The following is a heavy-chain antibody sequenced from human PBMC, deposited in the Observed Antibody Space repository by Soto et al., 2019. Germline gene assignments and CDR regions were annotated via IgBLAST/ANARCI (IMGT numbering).Heavy chain of an antibody. CDR2: ASHTGGT. CDR3: ARSRNLDV. V-gene: IGHV4-34*01. J-gene: IGHJ6*02. Sequence: QVQVQQWGAGLLKFSETLSLTCAFNGGSFSGWHWNRIRQHPGKGLEWIGEASHTGGTNYNPSLESRVTISVVRSRNQLSLKLTSVSAADTAVYYCARSRNLDVWGPGTMVIVSS. D-gene: IGHD1-1*01. CDR1: GGSFSGWH.